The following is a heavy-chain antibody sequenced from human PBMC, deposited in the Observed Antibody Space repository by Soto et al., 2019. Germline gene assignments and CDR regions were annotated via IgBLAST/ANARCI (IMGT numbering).Heavy chain of an antibody. V-gene: IGHV3-64*01. D-gene: IGHD2-2*01. CDR3: AREVMSRPSWGFDY. CDR1: GFTFGSYP. J-gene: IGHJ4*02. Sequence: EVQLVESGGGLVQPGGSLRLSCAASGFTFGSYPMHWVRQAPGKGLEYVSAISTNGDSTFYANSVKGRFTISRDNSKNTLYLQMGSLRAEDMGVYYCAREVMSRPSWGFDYWGQGTLVTASS. CDR2: ISTNGDST.